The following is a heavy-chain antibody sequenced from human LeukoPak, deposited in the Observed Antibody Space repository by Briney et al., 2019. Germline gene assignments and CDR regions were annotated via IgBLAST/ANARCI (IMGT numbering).Heavy chain of an antibody. J-gene: IGHJ3*02. CDR1: GYSISSGYY. CDR2: MYHSGST. V-gene: IGHV4-38-2*02. CDR3: ARVMLSGALEI. Sequence: PSETLSLTCTVSGYSISSGYYWGWVRQPPGKGLEWIGSMYHSGSTNYNPSLKSRLTISLDTSKNQFSVKLSSVTAADTAVYYCARVMLSGALEIWGQGTMVTVSS. D-gene: IGHD3-10*02.